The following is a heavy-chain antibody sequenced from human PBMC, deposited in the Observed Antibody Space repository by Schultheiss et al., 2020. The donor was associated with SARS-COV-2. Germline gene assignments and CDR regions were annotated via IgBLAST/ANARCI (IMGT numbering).Heavy chain of an antibody. V-gene: IGHV4-39*07. CDR3: ARDARGYCSGGSCYSGYYYYGMDV. D-gene: IGHD2-15*01. CDR1: GGSISSSSYY. CDR2: ISHNGST. Sequence: SETLSLTCTVSGGSISSSSYYWGWIRQPPGKGLEWIGEISHNGSTKYNPSLESRVAMSVDKSKNQFSLKLSSVTAADTAVYYCARDARGYCSGGSCYSGYYYYGMDVWGQGTTVTVSS. J-gene: IGHJ6*02.